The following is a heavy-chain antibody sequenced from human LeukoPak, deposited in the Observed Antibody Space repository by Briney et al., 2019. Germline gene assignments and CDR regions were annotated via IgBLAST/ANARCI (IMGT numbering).Heavy chain of an antibody. CDR2: IYSDNT. CDR3: ARLVSSSWYWRYYYYYMDV. V-gene: IGHV3-53*01. D-gene: IGHD6-13*01. Sequence: GGSLRLSCTVSGFTVSSNSMSWVRQAPGKGLEWVSFIYSDNTHYSDSVKGRFTISRDNSKNTLYLQMNSLRAEDTAVYYCARLVSSSWYWRYYYYYMDVWGKGTTVTVSS. CDR1: GFTVSSNS. J-gene: IGHJ6*03.